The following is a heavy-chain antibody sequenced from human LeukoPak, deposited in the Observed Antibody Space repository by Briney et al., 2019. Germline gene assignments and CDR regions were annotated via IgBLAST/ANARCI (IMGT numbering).Heavy chain of an antibody. D-gene: IGHD3-22*01. CDR3: ARANHYYDSSGCSFDY. J-gene: IGHJ4*02. CDR1: GFTFSSYA. CDR2: ISYDGSNK. V-gene: IGHV3-30*04. Sequence: GGSLRLSCAASGFTFSSYAMHWVRQAPGKGLEWVAVISYDGSNKYYADSVKGRFTISRDNSKNTLYLQMNSLRAEDTAVYYCARANHYYDSSGCSFDYWGQGTLVTVSS.